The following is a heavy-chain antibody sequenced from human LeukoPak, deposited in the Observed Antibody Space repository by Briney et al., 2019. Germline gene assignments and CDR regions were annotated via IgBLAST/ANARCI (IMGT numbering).Heavy chain of an antibody. CDR3: ARDWRGDIVVVPAATS. D-gene: IGHD2-2*01. Sequence: GGSLRLSCAASGFIFSDYYMSWVRQAPGKGLEWVANIKQDGSEKYYVDSVKGRFTISRDNAKNSLYLQMNSLRAEDTAVYYCARDWRGDIVVVPAATSWGQGTLVTVSS. CDR1: GFIFSDYY. J-gene: IGHJ4*02. V-gene: IGHV3-7*01. CDR2: IKQDGSEK.